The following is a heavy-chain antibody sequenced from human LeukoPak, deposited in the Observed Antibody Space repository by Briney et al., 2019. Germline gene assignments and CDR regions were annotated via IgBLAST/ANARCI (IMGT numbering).Heavy chain of an antibody. J-gene: IGHJ3*02. CDR3: ARAGLGYSYGYAFDI. Sequence: SETLSLTCTVSGGSVSNYYWSWIRQSPGKGLEWIGYIYYTETSYNPSLKSRVTISADTSKNQFSLKLYSVTAADTAVYYCARAGLGYSYGYAFDIWGQGTMVTVSS. CDR1: GGSVSNYY. D-gene: IGHD5-18*01. V-gene: IGHV4-59*02. CDR2: IYYTET.